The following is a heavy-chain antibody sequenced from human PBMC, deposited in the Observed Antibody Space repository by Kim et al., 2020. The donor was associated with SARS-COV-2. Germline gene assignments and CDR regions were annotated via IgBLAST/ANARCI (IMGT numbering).Heavy chain of an antibody. Sequence: VQGRFTISRDNSKNTLYLQMNSLRAEDTAVYYCAKDLYGDKEARHYGMDVWGQGTTVTVSS. J-gene: IGHJ6*02. CDR3: AKDLYGDKEARHYGMDV. D-gene: IGHD4-17*01. V-gene: IGHV3-23*03.